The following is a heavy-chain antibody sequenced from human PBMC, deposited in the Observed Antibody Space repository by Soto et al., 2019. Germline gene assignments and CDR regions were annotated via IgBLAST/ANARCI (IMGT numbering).Heavy chain of an antibody. CDR3: ARGLSQTYDSSGYYGVFAY. CDR2: INPSGGST. J-gene: IGHJ4*02. D-gene: IGHD3-22*01. Sequence: ASVKVSCKASGYTFTSYYMHWVRQAPGQGLEWMGIINPSGGSTSYAQKFQGRVTMTRDTSTSTVYMELSSLRSEDTAVYYCARGLSQTYDSSGYYGVFAYWGQGTLVTVSS. V-gene: IGHV1-46*01. CDR1: GYTFTSYY.